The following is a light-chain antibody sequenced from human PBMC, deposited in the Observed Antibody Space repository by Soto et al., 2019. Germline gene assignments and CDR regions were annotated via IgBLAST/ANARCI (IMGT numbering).Light chain of an antibody. CDR1: QTISSW. CDR3: QHYNSYSEA. CDR2: KAS. Sequence: DIQMTQSPSTLSGSVGDRVTITCRASQTISSWLAWYQQIPGKAPKLLIYKASTLKSGVPSRFSGSGSGTEFTLTISILQPDDFATYYCQHYNSYSEAFGQGTNV. J-gene: IGKJ1*01. V-gene: IGKV1-5*03.